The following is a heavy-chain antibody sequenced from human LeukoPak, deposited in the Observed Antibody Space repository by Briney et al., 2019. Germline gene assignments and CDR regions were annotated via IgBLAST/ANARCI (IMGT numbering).Heavy chain of an antibody. CDR3: AKDQAPYCSSTSCYATYFES. D-gene: IGHD2-2*01. V-gene: IGHV3-30*18. J-gene: IGHJ4*02. CDR2: ISYDGSNK. Sequence: PGGSLRLSCAASGLTFRSYGMHWVRQAPGKGLEWAAVISYDGSNKYYAGSVKGRFTISRDNSKNTLYLQMNSLRAEDTAVYYCAKDQAPYCSSTSCYATYFESWGQGTLVTVSS. CDR1: GLTFRSYG.